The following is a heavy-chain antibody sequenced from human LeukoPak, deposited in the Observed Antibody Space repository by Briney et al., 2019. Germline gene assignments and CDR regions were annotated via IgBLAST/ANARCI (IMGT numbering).Heavy chain of an antibody. J-gene: IGHJ4*02. D-gene: IGHD4-17*01. CDR3: ARGRRTGFGH. V-gene: IGHV3-48*03. CDR1: GFTFSSYE. CDR2: ISNSGSTI. Sequence: GGSLRLXCAASGFTFSSYEMNWVRQAPGKGLEWVSYISNSGSTIYSADSVKGRFTISRDNAKNSLYLQMNSLRAEDTAVYYCARGRRTGFGHWGQGTLVTVSS.